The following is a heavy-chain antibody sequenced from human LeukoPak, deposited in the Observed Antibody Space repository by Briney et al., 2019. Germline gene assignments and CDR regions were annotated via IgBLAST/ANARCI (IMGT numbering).Heavy chain of an antibody. Sequence: ASVKVSCKASGYTFTNYDINWVRQATGQGLEWMGRMNPNSGNTDYAQNFQGRVTMTRDTSRSTAYMELSSLRSEDTAVYYCARGSFYGSGSSWVWGPEPVYSHNGMDVWGQGTTVTVSS. CDR2: MNPNSGNT. D-gene: IGHD3-10*01. V-gene: IGHV1-8*01. CDR3: ARGSFYGSGSSWVWGPEPVYSHNGMDV. J-gene: IGHJ6*02. CDR1: GYTFTNYD.